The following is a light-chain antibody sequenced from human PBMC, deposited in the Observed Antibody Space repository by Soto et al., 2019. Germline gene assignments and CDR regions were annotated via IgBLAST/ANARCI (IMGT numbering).Light chain of an antibody. CDR1: QSISTY. Sequence: DIQMTQSPSSISAALGDRVTITCRASQSISTYLHWYQVKPGQAPKLLIFETSRLQSGVPSRFSGSGSGTHFTLTISSLQPDDFATYYCQQYNSYSPTFGQGTKVEIK. CDR2: ETS. J-gene: IGKJ1*01. CDR3: QQYNSYSPT. V-gene: IGKV1-5*01.